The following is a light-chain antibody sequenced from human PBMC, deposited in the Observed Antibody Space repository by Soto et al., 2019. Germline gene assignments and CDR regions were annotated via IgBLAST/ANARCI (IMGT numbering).Light chain of an antibody. Sequence: QTVVTQPASVSGSPGQSITISCTGTSSDVGGHNYVSWYQQHPGKAPKLMIYEVSNRPSGVSNRFSGSKSGNTASLTISGLQAGDEADYYCCSYTSSSTYVFGTGTKLTVL. CDR2: EVS. J-gene: IGLJ1*01. CDR3: CSYTSSSTYV. CDR1: SSDVGGHNY. V-gene: IGLV2-14*01.